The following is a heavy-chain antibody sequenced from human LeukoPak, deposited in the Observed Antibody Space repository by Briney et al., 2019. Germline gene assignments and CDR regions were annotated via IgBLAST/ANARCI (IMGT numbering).Heavy chain of an antibody. CDR3: TRHGYSSH. D-gene: IGHD6-19*01. Sequence: GGSLRLSCAASGVTFSGSAMHWVRQAPGKGLEWVGRIRSKANSYATAYAASVNGRFTISRDDSKNTAYLQMKSLKTEDTAVYYCTRHGYSSHWGQGTLVTVSS. V-gene: IGHV3-73*01. J-gene: IGHJ4*02. CDR1: GVTFSGSA. CDR2: IRSKANSYAT.